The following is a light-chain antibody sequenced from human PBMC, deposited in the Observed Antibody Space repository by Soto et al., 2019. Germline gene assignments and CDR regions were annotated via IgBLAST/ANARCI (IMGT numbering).Light chain of an antibody. CDR2: DVS. Sequence: QSALTQPASVSWSPGQSITISCTGSSSDVGGYNYVSWYQQHPGKAPKLMIYDVSNRPSGVSNRFSGSKSGNTASLTISGLQAEDEADYDCSSYTSSSSYTSSSAPPYVFGTGTKLTVL. V-gene: IGLV2-14*01. J-gene: IGLJ1*01. CDR3: SSYTSSSSYTSSSAPPYV. CDR1: SSDVGGYNY.